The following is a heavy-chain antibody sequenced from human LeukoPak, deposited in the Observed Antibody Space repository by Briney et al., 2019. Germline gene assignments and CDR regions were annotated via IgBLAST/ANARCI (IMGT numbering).Heavy chain of an antibody. CDR3: ARQLGGSGSY. D-gene: IGHD3-10*01. Sequence: PGGSLRLSCAASGFSFSSHWMSWVRQAPGKGLEWVANIKQDGSEKYYVDSVKGRFTISRDNAKNSVYLQMNSLRAEDTAVYYCARQLGGSGSYWGQGTLVTVSS. J-gene: IGHJ4*02. V-gene: IGHV3-7*01. CDR2: IKQDGSEK. CDR1: GFSFSSHW.